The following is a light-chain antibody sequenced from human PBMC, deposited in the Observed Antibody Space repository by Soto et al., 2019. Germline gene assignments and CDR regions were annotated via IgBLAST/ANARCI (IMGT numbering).Light chain of an antibody. Sequence: EIVMTQSPATLSVSPGERATLSCRASQSVSSNLAWYQQKPGQAPRLLIYGASTRPTGIPARFSGSGSGTEFTLTISSLQSEDVAVYYCQQYNSWPPYTFGQGTKLEIK. V-gene: IGKV3D-15*01. CDR3: QQYNSWPPYT. CDR2: GAS. CDR1: QSVSSN. J-gene: IGKJ2*01.